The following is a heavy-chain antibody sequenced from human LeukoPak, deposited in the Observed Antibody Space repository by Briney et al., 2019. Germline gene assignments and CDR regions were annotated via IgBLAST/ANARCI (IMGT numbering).Heavy chain of an antibody. V-gene: IGHV3-30*02. Sequence: GGSLRLSCAASGFTFSSYGMHWVRQAPGKGMEWVAFIRYDGSNKYYADSVKGRFTISRDNSKNTLYLQMNSLRAEDTAVYYCAKDTALGGSGTDYWGQGTLVTVSS. CDR2: IRYDGSNK. J-gene: IGHJ4*02. CDR3: AKDTALGGSGTDY. CDR1: GFTFSSYG. D-gene: IGHD3-10*01.